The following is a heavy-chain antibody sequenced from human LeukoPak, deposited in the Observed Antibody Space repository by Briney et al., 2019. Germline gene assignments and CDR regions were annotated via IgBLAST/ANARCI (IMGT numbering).Heavy chain of an antibody. D-gene: IGHD5-18*01. CDR2: INPNSGGA. Sequence: ASVKVSCKASGYTFTGYYMHWVRQAPGQGLEWMGWINPNSGGANYAQKFQGRVTMTRDTSISTAYMELSRLRSDDTAVYYCARKWIQLWDDAFDIWGQGTMVTVSS. J-gene: IGHJ3*02. V-gene: IGHV1-2*02. CDR1: GYTFTGYY. CDR3: ARKWIQLWDDAFDI.